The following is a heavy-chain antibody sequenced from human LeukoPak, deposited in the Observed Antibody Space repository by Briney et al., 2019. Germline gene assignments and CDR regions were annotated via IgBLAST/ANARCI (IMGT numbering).Heavy chain of an antibody. V-gene: IGHV3-66*01. CDR3: ARERDGYCGGDCYYYYGMDG. CDR2: IHTGGNT. D-gene: IGHD2-21*02. J-gene: IGHJ6*02. Sequence: GGSLRLSCTASGFAVSSYYMNWVRQAPGKGLEWVSVIHTGGNTYYADSVKGRFTISRENSKNTVYLQMNSLRAEDTALYYCARERDGYCGGDCYYYYGMDGWGQGTTVTVSS. CDR1: GFAVSSYY.